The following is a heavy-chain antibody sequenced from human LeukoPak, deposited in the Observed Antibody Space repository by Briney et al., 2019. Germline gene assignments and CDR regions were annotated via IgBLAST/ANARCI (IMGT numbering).Heavy chain of an antibody. CDR3: ARFRYSSSDLDY. D-gene: IGHD6-6*01. J-gene: IGHJ4*02. CDR2: ISSSGSTI. CDR1: EFTFSSYD. Sequence: GGSLRLSCAASEFTFSSYDLNWVRQAPGKGLEWLSYISSSGSTIYYADSVKGRLTISRDNAKNSLYLQMNSLRAEDTAVYYCARFRYSSSDLDYWGQGTLVTVSS. V-gene: IGHV3-48*03.